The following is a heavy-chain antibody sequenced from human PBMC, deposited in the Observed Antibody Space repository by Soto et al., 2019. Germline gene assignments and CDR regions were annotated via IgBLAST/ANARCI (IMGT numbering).Heavy chain of an antibody. CDR3: ARGQEGVVATH. CDR1: GWSLSGYY. CDR2: VKDGGHT. V-gene: IGHV4-34*01. J-gene: IGHJ4*02. D-gene: IGHD5-12*01. Sequence: QVQLQQWGAGLLKPSETLSLTCAVTGWSLSGYYWSWIRQPPGKGLEWIGEVKDGGHTNYSPSLRGRVTISSDTSNNQLSLRLNSVTAADTGVYYCARGQEGVVATHWDQGSLVTVSS.